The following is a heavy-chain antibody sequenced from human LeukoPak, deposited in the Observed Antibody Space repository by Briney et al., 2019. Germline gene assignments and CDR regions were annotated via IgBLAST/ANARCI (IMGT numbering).Heavy chain of an antibody. J-gene: IGHJ5*02. CDR1: DASVSSTGYY. CDR3: ARLTHYYDSSSHFYWFDT. CDR2: IYFTGSV. Sequence: SETLSLTCTVSDASVSSTGYYWPWVRQPPGKGLEWIGHIYFTGSVNYNPSLKSRVTISLDTSKNQFSLKLSSVTAADTAVYYCARLTHYYDSSSHFYWFDTWGQGTLVTVSS. D-gene: IGHD3-22*01. V-gene: IGHV4-61*08.